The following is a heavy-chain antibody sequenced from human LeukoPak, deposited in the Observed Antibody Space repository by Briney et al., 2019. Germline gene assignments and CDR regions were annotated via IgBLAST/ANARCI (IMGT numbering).Heavy chain of an antibody. V-gene: IGHV1-3*01. CDR1: GYTFTSYA. CDR2: INAGNGNT. J-gene: IGHJ4*02. D-gene: IGHD3-10*01. CDR3: ARVLVRGVITSLGY. Sequence: ADSVKVSCKASGYTFTSYAMHWVRQAPGQRLEWMGWINAGNGNTKYSQKFQGRVTITRDTSASTAYMELSSLRSEDTAVYYCARVLVRGVITSLGYWGQGTLVTVSS.